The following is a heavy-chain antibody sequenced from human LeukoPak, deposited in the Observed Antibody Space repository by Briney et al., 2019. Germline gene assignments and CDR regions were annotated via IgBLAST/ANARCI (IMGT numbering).Heavy chain of an antibody. CDR3: ARHFYGGNSRSEY. CDR1: RGSISSSIYF. CDR2: SFYNGST. D-gene: IGHD4-23*01. Sequence: SETLSLTCAVSRGSISSSIYFWGWIRQPPGTGLEWIGSSFYNGSTYYNPSLKSRVAISVDTSKNQFYLKLSSVTAADTALYHCARHFYGGNSRSEYWGQGTLVTVSS. J-gene: IGHJ4*02. V-gene: IGHV4-39*01.